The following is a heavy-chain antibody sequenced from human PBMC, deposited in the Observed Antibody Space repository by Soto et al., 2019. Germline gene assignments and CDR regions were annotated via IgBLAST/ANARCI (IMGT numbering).Heavy chain of an antibody. D-gene: IGHD6-6*01. CDR3: ARGEYSSSSGWFDP. Sequence: SETLSLTCAVSGGSISSSNWWSWVRQPPGKGLEWIGEIYHSGSTNYNPSLKSRVTISVDKSKNQFSLKLSSVTAADTAVYYCARGEYSSSSGWFDPWGQGTLVTVSS. CDR2: IYHSGST. CDR1: GGSISSSNW. V-gene: IGHV4-4*02. J-gene: IGHJ5*02.